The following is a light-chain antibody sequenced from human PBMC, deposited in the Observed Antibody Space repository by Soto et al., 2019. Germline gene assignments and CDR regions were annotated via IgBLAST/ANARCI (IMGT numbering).Light chain of an antibody. V-gene: IGKV1-5*03. CDR1: QSISTW. CDR3: QQYLNRWT. CDR2: KAS. J-gene: IGKJ1*01. Sequence: DIQMTQSPSTLSASVEDRVTITCRASQSISTWLAWYQQKPGKAPKLLIYKASSLEGGVPSRFSGSGSGTEFTLTISSLQPDDFATYYCQQYLNRWTFGQGTKVDIK.